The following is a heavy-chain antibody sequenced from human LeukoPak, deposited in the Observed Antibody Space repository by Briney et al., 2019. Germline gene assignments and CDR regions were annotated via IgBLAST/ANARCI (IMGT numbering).Heavy chain of an antibody. Sequence: GGSLRLSCAASGFTFNTYGMHWLRQSPGKGLEWLAVIWYDSSNKYYADSVKGRFSISRDNSKNSLYLQMNSLRAEDTAVYYCAREITMIRGAPLGWSDPWGQGTPVTVSS. V-gene: IGHV3-33*01. CDR1: GFTFNTYG. J-gene: IGHJ5*02. D-gene: IGHD3-10*01. CDR2: IWYDSSNK. CDR3: AREITMIRGAPLGWSDP.